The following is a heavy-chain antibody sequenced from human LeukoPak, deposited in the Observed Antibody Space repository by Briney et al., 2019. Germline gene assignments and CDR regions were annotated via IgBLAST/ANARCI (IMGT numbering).Heavy chain of an antibody. CDR1: GFPFSGSW. Sequence: GSLDLSCEVSGFPFSGSWMHWVGQAPGKGLVWVSHIKTDGSTTAYADSVKGRFTISRDNAKNTLYLQMNSLRAEDTGVYYCARGNQQLPRSTPDYWGQGTLVTVSS. CDR2: IKTDGSTT. J-gene: IGHJ4*02. V-gene: IGHV3-74*01. CDR3: ARGNQQLPRSTPDY. D-gene: IGHD2-2*01.